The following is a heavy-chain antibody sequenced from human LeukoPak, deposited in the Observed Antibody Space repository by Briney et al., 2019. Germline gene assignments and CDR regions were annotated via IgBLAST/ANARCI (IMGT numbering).Heavy chain of an antibody. V-gene: IGHV4-38-2*02. Sequence: SETLSLTCTVSGYSISSGYYWGWIRQPPGKGLEWIGSIYHSGSTYYNPSLKSRVTISVDTSKNQFSLKLSSVTAADTAVYYCARDSYSSSWYEGDFDYWGQGTPVTVSS. CDR1: GYSISSGYY. CDR3: ARDSYSSSWYEGDFDY. CDR2: IYHSGST. D-gene: IGHD6-13*01. J-gene: IGHJ4*02.